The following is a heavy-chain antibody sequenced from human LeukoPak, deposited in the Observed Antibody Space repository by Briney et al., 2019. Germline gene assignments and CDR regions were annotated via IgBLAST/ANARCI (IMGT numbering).Heavy chain of an antibody. CDR3: NTEDMFH. CDR2: IRYDGSNK. V-gene: IGHV3-30*02. CDR1: GFTFSDYW. D-gene: IGHD3-10*02. J-gene: IGHJ4*02. Sequence: GGSLRLSCAASGFTFSDYWMTWVRQALGKGLEWVAFIRYDGSNKYYADSVKGRFTISRDDSKNTLYLQMNSLKSEDTAVYYCNTEDMFHWGQGTLVTVSS.